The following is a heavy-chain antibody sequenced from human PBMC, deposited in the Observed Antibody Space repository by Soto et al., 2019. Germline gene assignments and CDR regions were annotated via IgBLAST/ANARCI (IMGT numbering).Heavy chain of an antibody. CDR3: ARVTTLAFDY. CDR2: MYSDGRT. CDR1: GLTVSTPY. J-gene: IGHJ4*02. Sequence: LRLSCAAPGLTVSTPYTSWVRQAPGKGLEWVSIMYSDGRTYHADSVKGRFTISRDNSKNLLYLQMNSLRAEDTAVYYCARVTTLAFDYWGQGTLVTVSS. D-gene: IGHD3-22*01. V-gene: IGHV3-66*01.